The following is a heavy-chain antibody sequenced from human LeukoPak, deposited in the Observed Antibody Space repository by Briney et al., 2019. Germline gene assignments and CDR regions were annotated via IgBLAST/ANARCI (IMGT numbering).Heavy chain of an antibody. Sequence: SVKVSCKASGGTFSSYAISWVRQAPGQGLEWMGGIIPIFGTANYAQKFQGRVTITTDESTSTAYMELSSLRSEDTAVYYCAREAATSYPFTQTSKYYYYYYYMDVWGKGTTVTVSS. CDR2: IIPIFGTA. CDR3: AREAATSYPFTQTSKYYYYYYYMDV. V-gene: IGHV1-69*05. J-gene: IGHJ6*03. D-gene: IGHD6-25*01. CDR1: GGTFSSYA.